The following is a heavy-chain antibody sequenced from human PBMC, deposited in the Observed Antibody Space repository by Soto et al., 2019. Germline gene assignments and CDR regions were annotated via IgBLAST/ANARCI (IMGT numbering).Heavy chain of an antibody. J-gene: IGHJ6*02. D-gene: IGHD2-21*02. CDR1: GFTLSSYW. CDR2: IKHDGNEK. Sequence: QSGGSLRLSCAASGFTLSSYWMTWVRQAPGKGLEWVANIKHDGNEKYYVDSVKSRFTISRDNAKNSLYPQINSLRAEDTAVYYCARDKMAYCSGDCYAGSYYYGMDVWGQGTTVTVSS. V-gene: IGHV3-7*03. CDR3: ARDKMAYCSGDCYAGSYYYGMDV.